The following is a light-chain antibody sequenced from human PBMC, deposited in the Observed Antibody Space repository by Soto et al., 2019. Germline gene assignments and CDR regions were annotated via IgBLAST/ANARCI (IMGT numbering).Light chain of an antibody. Sequence: SVLTQPPSVSGAPGQRVTISSTGSSSNIGAGYDVHWYQQLPGTAPKLLIYGNSNRPSGVPDRFSGSKSGTSASLAITGLQAEDEADYYCQCYDSSLSGWVFGPGTKVT. J-gene: IGLJ1*01. CDR2: GNS. V-gene: IGLV1-40*01. CDR1: SSNIGAGYD. CDR3: QCYDSSLSGWV.